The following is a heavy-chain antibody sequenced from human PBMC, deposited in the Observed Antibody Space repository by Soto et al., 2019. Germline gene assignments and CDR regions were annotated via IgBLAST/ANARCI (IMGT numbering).Heavy chain of an antibody. V-gene: IGHV4-39*01. CDR2: IYYSGST. D-gene: IGHD6-13*01. CDR3: SRLFKQQLPREYYYYMDV. Sequence: SKNASIASPVSGDSVTVKSYYWRSFRQTQRKGLEWIGSIYYSGSTYYTPSLKSRVTISVDTSKNQFSLKLSSVTAADTAVYYCSRLFKQQLPREYYYYMDVWGKGTTVT. J-gene: IGHJ6*03. CDR1: GDSVTVKSYY.